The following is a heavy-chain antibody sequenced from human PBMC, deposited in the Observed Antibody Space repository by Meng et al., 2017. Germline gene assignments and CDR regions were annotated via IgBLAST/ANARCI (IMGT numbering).Heavy chain of an antibody. D-gene: IGHD6-25*01. V-gene: IGHV6-1*01. Sequence: QVQLHQSGPEPVKPSTTPSLPCAISGDSVSSNSAAWNWIRQSPSRGLEWLGRTYYRSKWYNDYAVSVKSRITINPDTSKNQFSLQLNSVTPEDTAVYYCAKGAYSGLDYWGQGTLVTVSS. CDR1: GDSVSSNSAA. CDR2: TYYRSKWYN. CDR3: AKGAYSGLDY. J-gene: IGHJ4*02.